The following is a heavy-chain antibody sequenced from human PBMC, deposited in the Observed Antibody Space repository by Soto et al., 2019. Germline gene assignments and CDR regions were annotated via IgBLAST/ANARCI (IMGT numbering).Heavy chain of an antibody. CDR2: IRSKAYGGTT. CDR3: TSSSYDSSGYQRYYFDY. CDR1: GFTFGDYA. Sequence: GSLRLSCTASGFTFGDYAMSWFRQAPGKGLEWVGFIRSKAYGGTTEYAASVKGRFTISRDDSKSIAYLQMNSLKTEDTAVYYCTSSSYDSSGYQRYYFDYWGQGTLVTVSS. V-gene: IGHV3-49*03. J-gene: IGHJ4*02. D-gene: IGHD3-22*01.